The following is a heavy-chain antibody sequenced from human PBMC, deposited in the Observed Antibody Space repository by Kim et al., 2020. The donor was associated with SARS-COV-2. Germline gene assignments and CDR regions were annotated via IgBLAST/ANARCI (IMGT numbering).Heavy chain of an antibody. J-gene: IGHJ6*02. D-gene: IGHD4-17*01. V-gene: IGHV3-49*03. CDR3: TRDRGAGHDYGGNSGGDYYYGMDV. CDR1: GFTFGDYA. CDR2: IRSKAYGGTT. Sequence: GGSLRLSCTASGFTFGDYAMSWFRQAPGKGLEWVGFIRSKAYGGTTEYAASVKGRFTISRDDSKSIAYLQMNSLKTEDTAVYYCTRDRGAGHDYGGNSGGDYYYGMDVWGQGTTVTVSS.